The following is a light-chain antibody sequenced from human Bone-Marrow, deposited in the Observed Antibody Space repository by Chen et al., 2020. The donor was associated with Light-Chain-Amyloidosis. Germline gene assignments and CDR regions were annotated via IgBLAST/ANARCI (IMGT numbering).Light chain of an antibody. CDR1: SSDVGGDNP. CDR2: EVS. J-gene: IGLJ1*01. CDR3: SSYTITNTLV. Sequence: QSALTHPASVSGSPGQSITLSCTGTSSDVGGDNPVTWYQQHPDKAPKLMMYEVSNRPSWVPARVSGSKSVDTASLTISGRQNEDEADYCCSSYTITNTLVFGRGTRVTVL. V-gene: IGLV2-14*01.